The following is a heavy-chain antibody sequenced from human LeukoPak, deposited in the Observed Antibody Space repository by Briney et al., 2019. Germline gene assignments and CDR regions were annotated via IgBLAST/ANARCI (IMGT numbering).Heavy chain of an antibody. CDR3: AKDYRPHDFWSGLVDY. Sequence: SGGSLRLSCAASGFTFSSYWMHWVRQAPGKGLEWVTLISYDGSNKYYADSVKGRFTISRDNSKNTLYLQMNSLRAEDTAVYYCAKDYRPHDFWSGLVDYWGQGTLVTVSS. D-gene: IGHD3-3*01. CDR1: GFTFSSYW. J-gene: IGHJ4*02. V-gene: IGHV3-30*18. CDR2: ISYDGSNK.